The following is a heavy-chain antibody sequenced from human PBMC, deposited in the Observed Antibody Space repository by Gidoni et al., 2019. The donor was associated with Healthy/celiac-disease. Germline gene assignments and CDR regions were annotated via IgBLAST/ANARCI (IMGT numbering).Heavy chain of an antibody. Sequence: VSVKSRITINPDTSKNQFSLQLNSVPPEDTAVYYCARGFDLWGRGTLVTVSS. CDR3: ARGFDL. J-gene: IGHJ2*01. V-gene: IGHV6-1*01.